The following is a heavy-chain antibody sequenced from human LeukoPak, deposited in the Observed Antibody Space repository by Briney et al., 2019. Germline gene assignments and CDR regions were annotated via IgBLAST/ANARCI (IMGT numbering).Heavy chain of an antibody. CDR3: ARGKTWFAP. CDR1: GGSISSYY. CDR2: IYYTGST. J-gene: IGHJ5*02. D-gene: IGHD4-23*01. Sequence: PSETLSLTCTVSGGSISSYYWSWIRQPPGKGLEWLGYIYYTGSTNYSPSLKSRVTISVDTSKNQFFLNLSSVTTTDTAVYYCARGKTWFAPWGQGTLVTVSS. V-gene: IGHV4-59*01.